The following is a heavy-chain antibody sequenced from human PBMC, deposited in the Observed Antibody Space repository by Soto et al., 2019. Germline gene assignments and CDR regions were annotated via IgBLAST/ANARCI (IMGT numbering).Heavy chain of an antibody. CDR3: ARDGSVFSPRLQLVRGNLDGMDV. J-gene: IGHJ6*02. D-gene: IGHD3-10*01. CDR2: IYYSGST. Sequence: SETLSLTCTVSGGSISSGGYYWSWIRQHPGKGLEWIGYIYYSGSTYYNPSLKSRVTISVDTSKNQFSLKLSSVTAADTAVYYCARDGSVFSPRLQLVRGNLDGMDVWGQGTTVTVSS. V-gene: IGHV4-31*03. CDR1: GGSISSGGYY.